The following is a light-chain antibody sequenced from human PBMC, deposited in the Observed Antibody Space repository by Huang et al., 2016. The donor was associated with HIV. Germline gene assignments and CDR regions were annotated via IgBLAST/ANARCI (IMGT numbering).Light chain of an antibody. V-gene: IGKV3-11*01. Sequence: EIVLTQSPVTPSLSPGDRATLSCRASQSIGTYLAWYQQKSGQAPRLLIYDVSNRAAGVPARFSASGSETDFTLTIASLDPDDFAIYHCQQRSKWPLTFGGGTKVEMK. CDR2: DVS. J-gene: IGKJ4*01. CDR1: QSIGTY. CDR3: QQRSKWPLT.